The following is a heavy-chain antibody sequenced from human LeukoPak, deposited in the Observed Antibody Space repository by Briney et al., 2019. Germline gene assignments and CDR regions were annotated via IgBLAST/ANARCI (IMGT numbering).Heavy chain of an antibody. CDR1: GFTFSSYW. V-gene: IGHV3-7*01. J-gene: IGHJ4*02. CDR3: ARDHRDYDSSGYFFY. D-gene: IGHD3-22*01. Sequence: GGSLRLSCAASGFTFSSYWMAWVRQAPGKGLEWVANIKHDGSEKYYVDSVKGRFTISRDNAKSSLYLQMNSLRAEDTAVYYCARDHRDYDSSGYFFYWGQGTLVTVSS. CDR2: IKHDGSEK.